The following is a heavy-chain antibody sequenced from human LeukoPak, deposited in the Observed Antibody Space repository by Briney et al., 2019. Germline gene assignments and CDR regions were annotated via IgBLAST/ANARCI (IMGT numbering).Heavy chain of an antibody. J-gene: IGHJ4*02. CDR3: ARAGYDYGQTTYDY. CDR2: IYYSGST. V-gene: IGHV4-59*01. Sequence: PAETLSLTCTVSGGSISSYYWSWIRQPPGKGLEWIGYIYYSGSTNYNPSLKSRVTISVDTSKNQFSLKLSSVTAADTAVYYCARAGYDYGQTTYDYWGQGTLVTVSS. D-gene: IGHD4-17*01. CDR1: GGSISSYY.